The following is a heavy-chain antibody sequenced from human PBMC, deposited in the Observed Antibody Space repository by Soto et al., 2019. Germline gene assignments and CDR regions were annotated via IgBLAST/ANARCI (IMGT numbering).Heavy chain of an antibody. Sequence: GESLKISCKGSGYSFTSYWIGWVRQMPGKGLEWMGIIYPGDSDTRYSPSFQGQVTISADKSISTAYLQWSSLKASDTAMYSWARAPAVTYYYDSSGYYFDYWGQGTLVTVSS. CDR2: IYPGDSDT. D-gene: IGHD3-22*01. V-gene: IGHV5-51*01. CDR3: ARAPAVTYYYDSSGYYFDY. J-gene: IGHJ4*02. CDR1: GYSFTSYW.